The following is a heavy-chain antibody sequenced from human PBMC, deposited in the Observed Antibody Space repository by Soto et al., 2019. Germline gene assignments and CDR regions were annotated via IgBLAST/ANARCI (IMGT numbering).Heavy chain of an antibody. CDR1: GYTLTNYY. CDR2: INPSDGST. Sequence: QVQLVQSGAEVKKPGASVKVSCKASGYTLTNYYMHWVRQAPGQGLEWMGIINPSDGSTNYAQKIQGRVTMTRDASTNTAYMELSSLRSDDTAVYYCARLLGGYCGGGSCYSDYWGQGTLVTVSS. D-gene: IGHD2-15*01. J-gene: IGHJ4*02. CDR3: ARLLGGYCGGGSCYSDY. V-gene: IGHV1-46*01.